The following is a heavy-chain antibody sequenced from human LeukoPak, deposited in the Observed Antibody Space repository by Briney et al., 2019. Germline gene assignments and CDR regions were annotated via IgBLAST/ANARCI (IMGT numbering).Heavy chain of an antibody. V-gene: IGHV3-53*01. CDR3: ARHYSSSSPATGYYYMDV. CDR2: IHSGGNT. CDR1: GFTVSSNY. J-gene: IGHJ6*03. Sequence: GGSLRLSCAASGFTVSSNYMSWVRQAPGKGLEWVSVIHSGGNTYHADSMRGRFTISRDNSKNTLYLQMNSLRAEDTAVYYCARHYSSSSPATGYYYMDVWGKGTTVTVSS. D-gene: IGHD6-6*01.